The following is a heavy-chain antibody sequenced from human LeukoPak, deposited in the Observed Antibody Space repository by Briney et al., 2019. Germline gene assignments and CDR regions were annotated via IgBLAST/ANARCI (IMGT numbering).Heavy chain of an antibody. CDR2: ISSGSTI. Sequence: GGSLKLSCEASGFTFSSYEMNWVRQAPGKGLEWISYISSGSTIYDADSVKGRFTISRDNAKNSLYLQMNSLRAEDTAVHYCARESIAVAGAPFDYWGQGTLVTVSS. V-gene: IGHV3-48*03. J-gene: IGHJ4*02. D-gene: IGHD6-19*01. CDR3: ARESIAVAGAPFDY. CDR1: GFTFSSYE.